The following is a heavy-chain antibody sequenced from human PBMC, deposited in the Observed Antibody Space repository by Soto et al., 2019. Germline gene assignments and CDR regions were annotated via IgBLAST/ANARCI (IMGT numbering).Heavy chain of an antibody. CDR1: GFTFSSYW. CDR3: ASLNPGGSGSYPLYYFDY. D-gene: IGHD3-10*01. V-gene: IGHV3-7*01. CDR2: IKQDGSEK. J-gene: IGHJ4*02. Sequence: PGGSLRLSCAASGFTFSSYWMSWVRQAPGKGLEWVANIKQDGSEKYYVDSVKGRFTISRDNAKNSLYLQMNSLRAEDTAVYYCASLNPGGSGSYPLYYFDYWGQGTLVTVS.